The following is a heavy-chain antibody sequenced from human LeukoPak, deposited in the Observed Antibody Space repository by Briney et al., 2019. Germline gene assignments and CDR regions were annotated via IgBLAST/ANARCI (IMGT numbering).Heavy chain of an antibody. CDR3: ARCPSPVDTAMVFGFKLYAFDI. CDR2: ISAYNGNT. CDR1: GYTFTSYG. Sequence: ASVKVSCKASGYTFTSYGISWVRQAPGQGLEWMGWISAYNGNTNYAQKLQGRVTMTTDTSTSTPYMELRSLRSDDTAVYYCARCPSPVDTAMVFGFKLYAFDIWGQGTMVTVSS. J-gene: IGHJ3*02. D-gene: IGHD5-18*01. V-gene: IGHV1-18*01.